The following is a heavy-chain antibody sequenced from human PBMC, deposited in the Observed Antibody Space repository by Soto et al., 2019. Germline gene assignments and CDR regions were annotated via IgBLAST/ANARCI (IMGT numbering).Heavy chain of an antibody. Sequence: GGSLRLSCAASGFTFNRYAMNWVRQAAGKGLEWVSGISGSGATTYYADSVKGRFTISRDNSKNTLYLQMNSLGAGDTAVYYCAKDPQVVVTAPDYWGQGTLVTVSS. CDR2: ISGSGATT. J-gene: IGHJ4*02. CDR1: GFTFNRYA. CDR3: AKDPQVVVTAPDY. D-gene: IGHD2-21*02. V-gene: IGHV3-23*01.